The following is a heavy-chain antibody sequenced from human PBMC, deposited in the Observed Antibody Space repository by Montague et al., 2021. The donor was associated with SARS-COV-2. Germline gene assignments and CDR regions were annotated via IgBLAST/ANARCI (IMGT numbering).Heavy chain of an antibody. J-gene: IGHJ2*01. CDR3: AKDGATVRGLINWYFDL. V-gene: IGHV3-23*03. CDR1: GFPFSNYA. CDR2: IFGSGSST. Sequence: SLRLSCAASGFPFSNYAMNWVRQAPGKGLEWVSVIFGSGSSTYYSGSVRGRFTVSRDNSKNTLYLQMNNLRAEDTAVYYCAKDGATVRGLINWYFDLWGRGTLVTVSS. D-gene: IGHD3-10*01.